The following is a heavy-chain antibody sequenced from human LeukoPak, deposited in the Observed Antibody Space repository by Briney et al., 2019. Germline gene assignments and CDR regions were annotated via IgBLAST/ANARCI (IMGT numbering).Heavy chain of an antibody. Sequence: QSGGSLRLSCAASGFTFSSCAMSWVRQAPGKGLEWVSSIYSAGATHYAESVKGRFTISRDNSKNTLYLQMNSLRAEDMAVYYCARIEWERLGRAFDIWGQGTMVTVSS. CDR2: IYSAGAT. V-gene: IGHV3-53*01. CDR3: ARIEWERLGRAFDI. J-gene: IGHJ3*02. D-gene: IGHD1-26*01. CDR1: GFTFSSCA.